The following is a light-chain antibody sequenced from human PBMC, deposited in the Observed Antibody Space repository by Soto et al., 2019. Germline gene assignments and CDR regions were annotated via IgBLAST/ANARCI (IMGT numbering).Light chain of an antibody. Sequence: DIQMTQSPSTLSASVGDRVTFTCRASQSISRGLAWYQQRPREAPKLLLYGASSLESGVPSSFSGSGSGTEFTLTISSLQPYDFAAYLCQQYATSSPTLGQSTKFEI. J-gene: IGKJ2*01. CDR3: QQYATSSPT. CDR2: GAS. CDR1: QSISRG. V-gene: IGKV1-5*01.